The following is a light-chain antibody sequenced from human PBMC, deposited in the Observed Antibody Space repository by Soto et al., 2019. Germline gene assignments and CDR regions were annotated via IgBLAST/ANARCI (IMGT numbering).Light chain of an antibody. CDR2: GAS. V-gene: IGKV3-15*01. J-gene: IGKJ4*01. CDR3: QQYGSSLLT. Sequence: EIVMTQSPATLSVSPGERATLSCRASQSVSNNLAWYRQKPGQAPRLLIYGASTRATGIPARFSGSGSGTEFTLTISSLQSEDFAVYYCQQYGSSLLTFGGGTKVEIK. CDR1: QSVSNN.